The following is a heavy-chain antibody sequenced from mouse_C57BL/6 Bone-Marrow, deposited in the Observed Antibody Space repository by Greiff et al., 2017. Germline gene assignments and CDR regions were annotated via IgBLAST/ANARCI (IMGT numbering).Heavy chain of an antibody. CDR1: GYTFTSYW. CDR2: IHPNSGST. V-gene: IGHV1-64*01. J-gene: IGHJ3*01. Sequence: QVQLQQPGAELVKPGASVKLSCKASGYTFTSYWMHWVKQRPGQGLEWIGMIHPNSGSTNYNEKFKSKATLTVDKSSSTAYMQLSSLTSEDSAVYCCARDYYSNAWFAYWGQGTLVTVSA. CDR3: ARDYYSNAWFAY. D-gene: IGHD2-5*01.